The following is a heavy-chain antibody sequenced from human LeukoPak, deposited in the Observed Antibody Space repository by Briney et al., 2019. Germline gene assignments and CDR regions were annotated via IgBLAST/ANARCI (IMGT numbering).Heavy chain of an antibody. D-gene: IGHD3-3*01. J-gene: IGHJ4*02. Sequence: GASVKVSCKASGYTFTSFAMNWVRQAPGQGPEWMGWINTITGNPTYAQGFTGRFVFSLDTSVSTAYPQISSLKAEDTAVYYCAIDQDFRRGQYRRDFDYWGQGTLVTVSS. CDR2: INTITGNP. CDR3: AIDQDFRRGQYRRDFDY. CDR1: GYTFTSFA. V-gene: IGHV7-4-1*02.